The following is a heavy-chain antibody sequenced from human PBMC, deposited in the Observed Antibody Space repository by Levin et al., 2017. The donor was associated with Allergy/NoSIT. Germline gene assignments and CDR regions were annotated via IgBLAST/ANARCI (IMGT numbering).Heavy chain of an antibody. CDR1: GGTFSSYA. CDR3: ASSVELQGRDAFDI. D-gene: IGHD1-7*01. V-gene: IGHV1-69*06. CDR2: IIPIFGTA. J-gene: IGHJ3*02. Sequence: SVKVSCKASGGTFSSYAISWVRQAPGQGLEWMGGIIPIFGTANYAQKFQGRVTITADKSTSTAYMELSSLRSEDTAVYYCASSVELQGRDAFDIWGQGTMVTVSS.